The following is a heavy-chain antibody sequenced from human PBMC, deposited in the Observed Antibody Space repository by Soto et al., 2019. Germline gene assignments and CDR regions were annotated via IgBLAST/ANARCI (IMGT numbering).Heavy chain of an antibody. CDR2: IYHSGST. Sequence: SETLSLTCAVSGYSISSGYYWGWIRQPPGKGLEWIGSIYHSGSTYYNPSLKSRVTISVDTSKNQFSLKLSSVTAADTAVYYCARGGYGSVPFDYWGQATLVTLSS. D-gene: IGHD3-10*01. CDR3: ARGGYGSVPFDY. J-gene: IGHJ4*02. CDR1: GYSISSGYY. V-gene: IGHV4-38-2*01.